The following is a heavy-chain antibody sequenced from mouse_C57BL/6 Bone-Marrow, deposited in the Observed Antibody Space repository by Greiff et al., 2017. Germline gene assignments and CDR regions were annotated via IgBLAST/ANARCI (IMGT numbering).Heavy chain of an antibody. J-gene: IGHJ1*03. V-gene: IGHV1-85*01. Sequence: QVQLKESGPELVKPGASVKLSCKASGYTFTSYDINWVKQRPGQGLEWLGWIYTRDGSTKYNEKFKGKATVTVDTSYSTAYMELHSLTSEDSAVYFCARDYGSSYWYFDVWGTGTTVTVSA. CDR1: GYTFTSYD. CDR2: IYTRDGST. CDR3: ARDYGSSYWYFDV. D-gene: IGHD1-1*01.